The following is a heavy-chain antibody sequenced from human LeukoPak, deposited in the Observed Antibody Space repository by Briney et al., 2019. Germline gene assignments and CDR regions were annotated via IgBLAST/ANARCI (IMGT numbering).Heavy chain of an antibody. V-gene: IGHV3-13*04. Sequence: GGSLRLSCAASGFSFSSYDKHWVRQPTGKGLEWVSAIGFAGDTYYSGSVKGRFTISRENAKNFLYLQMNSLRAGDTAVYYCARGNILTGYEFWARGTLVTVSS. D-gene: IGHD3-9*01. CDR2: IGFAGDT. CDR3: ARGNILTGYEF. CDR1: GFSFSSYD. J-gene: IGHJ4*02.